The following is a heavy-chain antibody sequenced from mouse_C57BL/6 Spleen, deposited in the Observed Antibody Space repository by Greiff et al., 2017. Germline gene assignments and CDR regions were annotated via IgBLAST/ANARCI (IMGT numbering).Heavy chain of an antibody. CDR1: GYSITSGYY. CDR3: EREALSGTGVECDY. V-gene: IGHV3-6*01. J-gene: IGHJ2*01. Sequence: ESGPGLVKPSQSLSLTCSVTGYSITSGYYWNWIRQFPGNKLEWMGYISYDGSNNYNPSLKNRISLTPDTSKNQFFLKLNSVTTEDTATYYCEREALSGTGVECDYWGQGTTLTVSS. D-gene: IGHD3-2*02. CDR2: ISYDGSN.